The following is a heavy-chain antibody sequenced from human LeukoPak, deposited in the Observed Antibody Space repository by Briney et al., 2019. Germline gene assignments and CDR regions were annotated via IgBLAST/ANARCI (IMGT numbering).Heavy chain of an antibody. CDR2: ISWNGGRI. Sequence: GGSLRLSCAASGFTFGDYAMHWVRQTPGKGLEWVSGISWNGGRIGYADSVEGRFTISRDNAKNSLYLQMNSLRAEDTALYYCARGRGWLAGGQFDYWGQGTLVTVSS. V-gene: IGHV3-9*01. J-gene: IGHJ4*02. D-gene: IGHD6-19*01. CDR3: ARGRGWLAGGQFDY. CDR1: GFTFGDYA.